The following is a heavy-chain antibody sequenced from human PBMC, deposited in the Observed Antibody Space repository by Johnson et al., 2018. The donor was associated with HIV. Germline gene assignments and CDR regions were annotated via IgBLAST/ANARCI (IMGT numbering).Heavy chain of an antibody. CDR2: ISHDGSHK. CDR1: GFTFSS. CDR3: AAGGGDCYPSHWGFCAFDI. J-gene: IGHJ3*02. D-gene: IGHD2-21*01. V-gene: IGHV3-30*03. Sequence: QMQLVESGGGVVQPGRSLRLSCAASGFTFSSMHWDRQAPGKGLEWVAVISHDGSHKYYADSVKGRFSLSRDISKNTLYLQMNSLTGEDTAIYYCAAGGGDCYPSHWGFCAFDIWGRGTMVTVSS.